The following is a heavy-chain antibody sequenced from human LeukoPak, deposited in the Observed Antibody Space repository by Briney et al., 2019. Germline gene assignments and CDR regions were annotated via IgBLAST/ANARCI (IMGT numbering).Heavy chain of an antibody. Sequence: VKPSETLSLTCTVSGGSISSSSYYWGWIRQPPGKGLEWIGSIYYSGSTYYNPSLKSRVTISVDTSKNQFSLKLSSVTAADTAVYYCARLQIQLWLFDYWGQGTLVTVSS. J-gene: IGHJ4*02. D-gene: IGHD5-18*01. CDR1: GGSISSSSYY. CDR2: IYYSGST. CDR3: ARLQIQLWLFDY. V-gene: IGHV4-39*01.